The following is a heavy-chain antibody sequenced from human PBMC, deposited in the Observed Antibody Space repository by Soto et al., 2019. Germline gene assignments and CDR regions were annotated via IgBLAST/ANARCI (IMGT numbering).Heavy chain of an antibody. CDR2: ISSSSSVI. CDR1: GFILSDCA. V-gene: IGHV3-48*01. J-gene: IGHJ6*03. CDR3: ARDLSWGSNWYYYMDV. Sequence: EVQLVESGGGLVQPGGSLRLSCATSGFILSDCAINWFHQAPWKGLEWVSYISSSSSVIDYADPVKRRFTVSRDNARNSPYLQMNSLRAEETAVYYCARDLSWGSNWYYYMDVWGKGTTVTVSS. D-gene: IGHD7-27*01.